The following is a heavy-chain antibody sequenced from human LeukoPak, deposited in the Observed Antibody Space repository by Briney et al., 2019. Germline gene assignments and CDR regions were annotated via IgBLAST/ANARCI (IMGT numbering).Heavy chain of an antibody. CDR1: GFTLSSYW. V-gene: IGHV3-74*01. D-gene: IGHD1-26*01. Sequence: PGGSLRLSCAASGFTLSSYWMHWVRHAPGKGVVWVSRINSDGSSTTYADSVKGRFTISRDNAKNTLYLQMNSLRAEDTAVYYCARAVRWELLYYYYYMDVWGKGTTVTVSS. J-gene: IGHJ6*03. CDR3: ARAVRWELLYYYYYMDV. CDR2: INSDGSST.